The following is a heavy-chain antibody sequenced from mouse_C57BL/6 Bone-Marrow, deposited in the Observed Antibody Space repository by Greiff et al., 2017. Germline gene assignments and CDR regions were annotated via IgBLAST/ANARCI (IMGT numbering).Heavy chain of an antibody. CDR2: IDPENGDT. Sequence: VQLKESGAELVRPGASVKLSCTASGFNIKDDYMHWVQQRPEQGLEWIGWIDPENGDTEYASKFQGKATITADTSSNTAYLQLSSLTSEDTAVYYCTTGVSNPAWFAYWGQGTLVTVSA. J-gene: IGHJ3*01. CDR1: GFNIKDDY. V-gene: IGHV14-4*01. CDR3: TTGVSNPAWFAY. D-gene: IGHD2-5*01.